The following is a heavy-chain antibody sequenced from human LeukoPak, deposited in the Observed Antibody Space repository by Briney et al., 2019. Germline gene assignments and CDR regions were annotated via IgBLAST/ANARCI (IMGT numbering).Heavy chain of an antibody. J-gene: IGHJ4*02. CDR2: INSDGSSI. CDR3: VREGRVSGYDFDC. V-gene: IGHV3-74*03. CDR1: GFTFSSYW. D-gene: IGHD5-12*01. Sequence: GGSLRLSCAASGFTFSSYWMHWVRQVPGKGLVWVSRINSDGSSITYADSVKGRFTISRDNARNTLYLQMNSLRGEDTAVYYCVREGRVSGYDFDCWGQGTLVTVSS.